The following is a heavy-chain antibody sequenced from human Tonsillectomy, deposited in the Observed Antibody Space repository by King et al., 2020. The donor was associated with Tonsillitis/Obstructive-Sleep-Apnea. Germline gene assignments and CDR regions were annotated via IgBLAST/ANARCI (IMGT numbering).Heavy chain of an antibody. V-gene: IGHV3-9*01. CDR3: AKGVVGVFPAAEPYRYFDY. Sequence: VQLVESGGGLVQPGRSLRLSCAASGFTFDDYAMHWVRQASGKGLEWVSGMSWNSGIIGYADSVKGRFTISRDNAKKSLYLQMNSLRAEDTALYYCAKGVVGVFPAAEPYRYFDYCGQGTLGSVSS. D-gene: IGHD2-2*01. CDR1: GFTFDDYA. J-gene: IGHJ4*02. CDR2: MSWNSGII.